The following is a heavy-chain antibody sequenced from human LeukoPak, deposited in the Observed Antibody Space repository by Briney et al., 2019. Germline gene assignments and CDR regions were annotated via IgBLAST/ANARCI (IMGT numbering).Heavy chain of an antibody. CDR3: AKGQELDGGVFDS. D-gene: IGHD1-1*01. V-gene: IGHV3-23*01. CDR1: GFTLSSIP. Sequence: GGSLRLSCAASGFTLSSIPLTWVRQAPGRGLAWVSSIRSNGNTKYKADFVRGLFTISRDNYKTTLYLKMNSLRVEDTAIYYCAKGQELDGGVFDSWGQGTLVTVSS. J-gene: IGHJ4*02. CDR2: IRSNGNTK.